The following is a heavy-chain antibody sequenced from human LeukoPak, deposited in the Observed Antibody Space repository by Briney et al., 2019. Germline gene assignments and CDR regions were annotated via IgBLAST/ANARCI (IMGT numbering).Heavy chain of an antibody. CDR2: ITPSGGST. D-gene: IGHD1-26*01. J-gene: IGHJ5*02. CDR1: GYTFTNYY. CDR3: ARDNSVGDYAWWFDP. Sequence: ASVKVSCKASGYTFTNYYMHWVRQAPEQGLEWLGLITPSGGSTWYAQKFQGRVTMTRDMSTSTDYMELSSLRSEDTAVYYCARDNSVGDYAWWFDPWGQGTLVTVSS. V-gene: IGHV1-46*01.